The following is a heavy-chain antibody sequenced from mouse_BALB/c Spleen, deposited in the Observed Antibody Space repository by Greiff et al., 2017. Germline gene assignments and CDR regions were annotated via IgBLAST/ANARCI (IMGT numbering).Heavy chain of an antibody. CDR2: IYPGNSDT. D-gene: IGHD1-1*01. CDR1: GYTFTSYW. CDR3: TREGSSEYYYAMDY. Sequence: VQLQQSGTVLARPGASVKMSCKASGYTFTSYWMHWVKQRPGQGLEWIGAIYPGNSDTSYNQKFKGKAKLTAVTSTSTAYMELSSLTNEDSAVYYCTREGSSEYYYAMDYWGQGTSVTVSS. V-gene: IGHV1-5*01. J-gene: IGHJ4*01.